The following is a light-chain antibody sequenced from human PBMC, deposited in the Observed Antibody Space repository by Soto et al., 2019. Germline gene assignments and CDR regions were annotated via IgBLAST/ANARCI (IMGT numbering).Light chain of an antibody. CDR3: QQYHSYWT. J-gene: IGKJ1*01. Sequence: EVVMTQSPATLSVSPGERATLSCRASQSVGSNFAWYQQKPGQAPRLLIYGASTRATDIPGRFSGSGSGTEFTLTISSLQSEDFSTYYCQQYHSYWTFGQGTKVE. CDR2: GAS. CDR1: QSVGSN. V-gene: IGKV3-15*01.